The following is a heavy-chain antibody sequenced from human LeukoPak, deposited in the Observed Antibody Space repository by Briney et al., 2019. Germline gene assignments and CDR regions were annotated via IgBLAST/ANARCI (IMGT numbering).Heavy chain of an antibody. J-gene: IGHJ6*02. D-gene: IGHD6-13*01. V-gene: IGHV4-59*01. Sequence: SETLSLTCTVSGGSISSYYWSWIRQPPGKGLEWIGYIYYSGSTNYNPSLKSRATISVDTSKNQFSLKLSSVTAADTAVYYCARVGYSSSWYEYYYYGMDVWGQGATVTVSS. CDR1: GGSISSYY. CDR3: ARVGYSSSWYEYYYYGMDV. CDR2: IYYSGST.